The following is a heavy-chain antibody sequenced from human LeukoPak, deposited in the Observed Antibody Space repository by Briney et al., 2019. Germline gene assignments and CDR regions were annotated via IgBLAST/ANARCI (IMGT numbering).Heavy chain of an antibody. Sequence: GGSLRLSCAASGFTFSNYWMTWVRQAPGKGLEWVANIKEDGSEKYYVDSVKGRFTISRDNAKSSLFLQMNSLRVEDTAVYYCATAGGSSGSYPLIYWGQGTLVTVSS. J-gene: IGHJ4*02. CDR1: GFTFSNYW. V-gene: IGHV3-7*03. D-gene: IGHD6-19*01. CDR2: IKEDGSEK. CDR3: ATAGGSSGSYPLIY.